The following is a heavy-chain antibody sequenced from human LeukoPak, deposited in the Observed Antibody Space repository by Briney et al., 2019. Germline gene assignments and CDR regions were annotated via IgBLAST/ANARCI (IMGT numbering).Heavy chain of an antibody. CDR3: ARAHMIVVPKNGYYFDY. CDR2: IYSGGST. CDR1: GFSFSDYY. Sequence: GGSLRLSCAASGFSFSDYYMSWIRQAPGKGLEWVSVIYSGGSTYYADSVKGRFTISRDNSKNTLYLQMNSLRAEDTAVYYCARAHMIVVPKNGYYFDYWGQGTLVTVSS. V-gene: IGHV3-66*01. D-gene: IGHD3-22*01. J-gene: IGHJ4*02.